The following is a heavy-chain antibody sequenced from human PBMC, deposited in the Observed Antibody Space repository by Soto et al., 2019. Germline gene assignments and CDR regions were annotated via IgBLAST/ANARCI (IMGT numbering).Heavy chain of an antibody. CDR1: GYTFSSYA. V-gene: IGHV1-69*13. D-gene: IGHD3-3*01. CDR3: ARHSYYDFWSGQKALYYYYGMDV. J-gene: IGHJ6*02. Sequence: ASVKVSCKASGYTFSSYAISCVRQAPGQGLEWMGGIIPIFGTANYAQKFQGRVTITADESTSTAYMELSSLRSEDTAVYYCARHSYYDFWSGQKALYYYYGMDVWGQGTTVTVSS. CDR2: IIPIFGTA.